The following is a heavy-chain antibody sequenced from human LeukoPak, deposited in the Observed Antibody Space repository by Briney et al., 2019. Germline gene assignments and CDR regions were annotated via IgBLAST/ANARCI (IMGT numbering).Heavy chain of an antibody. CDR3: ARGGTIPPPYYFDY. V-gene: IGHV1-18*01. D-gene: IGHD3-16*01. CDR1: GGTFSSYA. J-gene: IGHJ4*02. Sequence: AASVKVSCKASGGTFSSYAISWVRQAPGQGLEWMGWISAYNGNTNYAQKLQGRVTMTTDTSTSTAYMELRSLRSDDTAVYYCARGGTIPPPYYFDYWGQGTLVTVSS. CDR2: ISAYNGNT.